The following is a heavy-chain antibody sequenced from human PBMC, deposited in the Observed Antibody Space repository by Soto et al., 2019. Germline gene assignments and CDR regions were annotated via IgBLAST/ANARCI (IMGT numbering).Heavy chain of an antibody. Sequence: TPGKGLEWSGSLYYSGSTYYNPSLKSSVTISVDTSKNKFSLTLSSVTAADTAGYYCARQGRGYCSCPADDAIRDYLPVSAFLLNRSSDL. V-gene: IGHV4-39*01. CDR2: LYYSGST. J-gene: IGHJ2*01. D-gene: IGHD2-15*01. CDR3: ARQGRGYCSCPADDAIRDYLPVSAFLLNRSSDL.